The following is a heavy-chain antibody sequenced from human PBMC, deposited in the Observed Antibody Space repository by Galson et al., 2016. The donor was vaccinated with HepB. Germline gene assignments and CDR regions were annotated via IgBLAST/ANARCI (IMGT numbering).Heavy chain of an antibody. CDR3: ARIFEDIIPIPGSDPDFSHGLDV. V-gene: IGHV2-26*01. D-gene: IGHD2-15*01. J-gene: IGHJ6*02. CDR2: IFSNDEE. Sequence: PALVKPTQTLTLTCTVSGFSLSTARMGVSWIRQPPGKALEWLAHIFSNDEESYTTSLRSSLAVSKDISKSQVVLTMSDMGPVDTATYYCARIFEDIIPIPGSDPDFSHGLDVWGQGTTVSVSS. CDR1: GFSLSTARMG.